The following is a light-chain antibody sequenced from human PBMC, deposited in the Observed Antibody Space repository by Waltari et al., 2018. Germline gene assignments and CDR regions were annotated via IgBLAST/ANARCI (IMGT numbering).Light chain of an antibody. J-gene: IGLJ1*01. V-gene: IGLV3-1*01. CDR3: QAWDSSASYV. CDR1: KLGDKY. Sequence: SYDLTQPPSVSVSPGQTASITCSGDKLGDKYASWYQQKQGQSPVLVIYQNTKRPSGIPERFSGSNSGNTATLTISGTQAMDEADYYCQAWDSSASYVFGTGTKVTVL. CDR2: QNT.